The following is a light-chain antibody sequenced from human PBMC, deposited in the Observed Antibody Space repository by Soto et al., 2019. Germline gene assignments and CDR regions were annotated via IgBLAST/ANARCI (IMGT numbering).Light chain of an antibody. CDR3: QQFHNGTWT. V-gene: IGKV3-15*01. J-gene: IGKJ1*01. Sequence: TQCAPSLSVSPGDRFTVPCRASQSIXSDLACYQQEPGQAPRLIXDDSATRATGIPARFSGSGSGTEFTLPISSLQSEDFSAYYCQQFHNGTWTFGPGTKVDI. CDR1: QSIXSD. CDR2: DSA.